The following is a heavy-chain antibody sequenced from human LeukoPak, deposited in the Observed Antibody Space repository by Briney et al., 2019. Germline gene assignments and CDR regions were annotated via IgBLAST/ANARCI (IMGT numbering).Heavy chain of an antibody. V-gene: IGHV4-61*01. Sequence: SETLSLTCTVSGGSASSGSYYWSWIRQPPGKGLEWIGYIYYSGSTNYNPSPKSRVTISVDTSKNQFSLKLSSVTAADTAVYYCARGDEGYSYGSFDYWGQGTLVTVSS. CDR2: IYYSGST. CDR1: GGSASSGSYY. CDR3: ARGDEGYSYGSFDY. D-gene: IGHD5-18*01. J-gene: IGHJ4*02.